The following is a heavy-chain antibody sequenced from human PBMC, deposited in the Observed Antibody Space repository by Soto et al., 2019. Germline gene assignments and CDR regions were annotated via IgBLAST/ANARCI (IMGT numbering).Heavy chain of an antibody. V-gene: IGHV4-39*02. CDR2: IYYSGST. J-gene: IGHJ4*02. Sequence: PSDTLSLTCTVSGGSISSSSYYWGWILHPPGKGLEWIGSIYYSGSTYYNPSLKSRVTISVDTSKNQFSLKLSSVTAADTAVYYCARDREPGDDGYHSYYFDYWGQGTLVTVSS. D-gene: IGHD4-17*01. CDR3: ARDREPGDDGYHSYYFDY. CDR1: GGSISSSSYY.